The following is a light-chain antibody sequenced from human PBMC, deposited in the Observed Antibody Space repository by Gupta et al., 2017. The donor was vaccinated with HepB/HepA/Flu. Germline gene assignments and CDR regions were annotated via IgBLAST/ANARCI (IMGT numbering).Light chain of an antibody. CDR1: SLRSYY. CDR3: NSRESSGNIHV. Sequence: SSALPPAPAVSVALGQTVRITCQGDSLRSYYASWYQQKPGQAPVLVIYGKNNRPSGIPDRFSGSSSGNTAALTITGAQAEDEADYYCNSRESSGNIHVFGTGTKVTVL. J-gene: IGLJ1*01. CDR2: GKN. V-gene: IGLV3-19*01.